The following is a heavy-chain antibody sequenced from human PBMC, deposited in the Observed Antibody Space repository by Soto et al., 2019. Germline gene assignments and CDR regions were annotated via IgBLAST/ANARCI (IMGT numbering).Heavy chain of an antibody. CDR3: ARSIQQQQPFDY. V-gene: IGHV1-2*04. Sequence: ASVKVSCKASGYTFTSYYMHWVRQAPGQGLEWMGWINPNSGGTNYAQKFQGWVTMTRDTSISTAYMELSRLRSDDTAVYYCARSIQQQQPFDYWGQGTLVTVSS. CDR1: GYTFTSYY. D-gene: IGHD5-18*01. CDR2: INPNSGGT. J-gene: IGHJ4*02.